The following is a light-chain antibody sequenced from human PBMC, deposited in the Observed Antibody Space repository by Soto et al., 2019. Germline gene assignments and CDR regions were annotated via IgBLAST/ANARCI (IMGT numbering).Light chain of an antibody. V-gene: IGKV3-20*01. J-gene: IGKJ1*01. CDR3: QQYGSSHWT. CDR1: QTIRSNY. CDR2: GAS. Sequence: ETVLTQSPGTLSLSPGERATLSCRASQTIRSNYLAWYRQTPGQAPRLLIYGASKRATGIADRFSGSGSGTDFTLIISRLEPEDFALYYCQQYGSSHWTFGQGTTVEIK.